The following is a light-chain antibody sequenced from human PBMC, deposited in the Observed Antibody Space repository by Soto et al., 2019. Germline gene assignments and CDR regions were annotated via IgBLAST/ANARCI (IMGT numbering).Light chain of an antibody. Sequence: QSALTQPASVSGSPGQSITISCTATSSDVGGYNYISWYQQHPGKAPKLMISDVSNRPSGVSNRFSGSKSGNTASLTISGLQAEDEADYYCSSFTSSNTLVFVVFGGGTKVTVL. CDR2: DVS. J-gene: IGLJ2*01. V-gene: IGLV2-14*03. CDR3: SSFTSSNTLVFVV. CDR1: SSDVGGYNY.